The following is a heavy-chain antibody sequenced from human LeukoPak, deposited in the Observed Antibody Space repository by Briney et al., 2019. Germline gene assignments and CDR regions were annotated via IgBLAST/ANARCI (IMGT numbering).Heavy chain of an antibody. D-gene: IGHD6-19*01. J-gene: IGHJ4*02. CDR2: ISGSGDTT. CDR3: AKDLGSSGWFPYFDC. V-gene: IGHV3-23*01. Sequence: GGSLRLSCAGSGFTFSSHAMTWVRQAPGKGLEWVSAISGSGDTTYYADSVKGRFTISRDNSKNTLYLQMNSLGAEDTAVYFCAKDLGSSGWFPYFDCWGQGILVTVSS. CDR1: GFTFSSHA.